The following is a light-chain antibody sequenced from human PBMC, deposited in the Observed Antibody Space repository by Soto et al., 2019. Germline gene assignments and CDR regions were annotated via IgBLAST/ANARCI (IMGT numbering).Light chain of an antibody. CDR1: SSDVGGYNY. V-gene: IGLV2-14*01. J-gene: IGLJ2*01. CDR3: SSYTSSSTGR. CDR2: DVS. Sequence: QSALTQPASVSGSPGQSITISCTGTSSDVGGYNYVSWYQQHPGKAPKLMIYDVSNRPSGVSNRFSGSKSGNTASLTISGLQAEDEADYYCSSYTSSSTGRFDGGTKLTVL.